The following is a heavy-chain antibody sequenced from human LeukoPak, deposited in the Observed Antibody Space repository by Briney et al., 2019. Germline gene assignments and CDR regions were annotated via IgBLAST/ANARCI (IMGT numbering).Heavy chain of an antibody. CDR2: ISGSGGST. D-gene: IGHD3-22*01. V-gene: IGHV3-23*01. J-gene: IGHJ4*02. CDR1: GFTFSSYA. Sequence: GGSLRLSCAASGFTFSSYAMSWVPPAPGKGLEWVSAISGSGGSTYYADSVRGRFTISRDNSKNTLYLQMNSLRAEDTAVYYCALYDSSGYYSRWGQGTLVTVSS. CDR3: ALYDSSGYYSR.